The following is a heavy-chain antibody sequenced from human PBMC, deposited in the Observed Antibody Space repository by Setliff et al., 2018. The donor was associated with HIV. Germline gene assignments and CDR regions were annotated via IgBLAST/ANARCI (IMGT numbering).Heavy chain of an antibody. Sequence: KPSETLSLTCTVSSDSFSPYYWSWLRQAPGKGLEWIGFIYYSGSTNYSPSLKSRVTISLDSSKDQFSLKLTSVTAADAAVYYCARAHPAPTSLWGSGYAYYGAFDYWGQGTLVTVSS. CDR3: ARAHPAPTSLWGSGYAYYGAFDY. D-gene: IGHD3-22*01. CDR2: IYYSGST. CDR1: SDSFSPYY. J-gene: IGHJ4*02. V-gene: IGHV4-59*01.